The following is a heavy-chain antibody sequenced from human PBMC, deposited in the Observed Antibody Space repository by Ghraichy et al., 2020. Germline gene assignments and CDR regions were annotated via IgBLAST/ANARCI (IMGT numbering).Heavy chain of an antibody. CDR2: IYYSGST. J-gene: IGHJ6*02. D-gene: IGHD5-24*01. CDR1: GGSISSYY. CDR3: ARVDSEWDNYGPYYYYGMDV. Sequence: SETLSLTCTVSGGSISSYYWSWIRQPPGKGLEWIGYIYYSGSTNYNPSLKSRVTISVDTSKNQFSLKLSSVTAADTAVYYCARVDSEWDNYGPYYYYGMDVWGQGTTVTVSS. V-gene: IGHV4-59*01.